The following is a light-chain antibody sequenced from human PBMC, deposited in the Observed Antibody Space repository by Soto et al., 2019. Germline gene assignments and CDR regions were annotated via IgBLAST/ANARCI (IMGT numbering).Light chain of an antibody. V-gene: IGKV3-11*01. Sequence: EVVLTQSPATLSLSPGERATLSCRASENVRTFVDWYQQKPGQAPRFLIHGASNRATGIPDRFSGSGSGTDFTLTISNLEPEDFATYYCQQSYSPPLTFGGGTRVEIK. J-gene: IGKJ4*01. CDR2: GAS. CDR3: QQSYSPPLT. CDR1: ENVRTF.